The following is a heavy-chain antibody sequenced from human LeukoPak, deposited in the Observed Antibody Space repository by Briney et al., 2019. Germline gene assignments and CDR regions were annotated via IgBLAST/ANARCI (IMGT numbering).Heavy chain of an antibody. J-gene: IGHJ6*03. CDR1: GYTFTSYD. CDR3: ARERRYSSGWHPGEYYYYMDV. Sequence: ASVKVSCKASGYTFTSYDINWVRQATGQGLEWMGWMNPNSGNTGYAQKFQGRVTMTRNTSISTAYMELSSLRSEDTAVYYCARERRYSSGWHPGEYYYYMDVWGKGTTVTVSS. CDR2: MNPNSGNT. V-gene: IGHV1-8*01. D-gene: IGHD6-19*01.